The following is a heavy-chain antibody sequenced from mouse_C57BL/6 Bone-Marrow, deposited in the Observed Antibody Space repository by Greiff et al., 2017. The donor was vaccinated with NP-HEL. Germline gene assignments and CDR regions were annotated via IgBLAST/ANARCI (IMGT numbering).Heavy chain of an antibody. CDR1: GYAFSSSW. CDR2: IYPGAGDT. Sequence: QVQLQQSGAELVKPGASVKISCQASGYAFSSSWMNWVKQRPGKGLEWIGQIYPGAGDTNYNGKFKDKASLTADKSSSTAYMQLSSLTSEDSAVYFCARGAYWGQGTRVTVSA. J-gene: IGHJ3*01. CDR3: ARGAY. V-gene: IGHV1-80*01.